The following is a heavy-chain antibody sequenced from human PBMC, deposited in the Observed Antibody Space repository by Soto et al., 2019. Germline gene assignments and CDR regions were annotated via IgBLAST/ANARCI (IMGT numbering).Heavy chain of an antibody. J-gene: IGHJ6*02. D-gene: IGHD4-4*01. CDR3: ARHSNRNYYYYGMDV. CDR1: GGTFSSYA. Sequence: ASVKVSCKASGGTFSSYASSWVRQAPGQVLEWMGGIIPIFGTANYAQKFQGRVTITADKSTSTAYMELSSLRSEDTAVYYCARHSNRNYYYYGMDVWGQGTTVTVSS. CDR2: IIPIFGTA. V-gene: IGHV1-69*06.